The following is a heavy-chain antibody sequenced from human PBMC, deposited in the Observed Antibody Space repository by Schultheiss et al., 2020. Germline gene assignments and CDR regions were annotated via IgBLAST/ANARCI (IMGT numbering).Heavy chain of an antibody. D-gene: IGHD5-24*01. CDR2: IYYSGST. CDR1: GGSISSYY. J-gene: IGHJ4*02. V-gene: IGHV4-59*04. Sequence: GSLRLSCAVSGGSISSYYWSWIRQHPGKGLEWIGYIYYSGSTYYNPSLKSRVTISVDTSKNQFSLKLSSVTAADTAVYYCAGLLRDGYNPPFVDYWGQGTLVTVSS. CDR3: AGLLRDGYNPPFVDY.